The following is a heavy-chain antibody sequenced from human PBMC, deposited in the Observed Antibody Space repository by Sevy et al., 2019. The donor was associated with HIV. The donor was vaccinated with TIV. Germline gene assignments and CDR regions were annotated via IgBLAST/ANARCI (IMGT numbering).Heavy chain of an antibody. CDR2: ISGPGSTT. V-gene: IGHV3-23*01. D-gene: IGHD4-17*01. CDR3: AKGDEPATDCLDYVPNAFDV. CDR1: GFTFTNYA. Sequence: GGSLRLSCAASGFTFTNYAMSWVRQAPGKGLEWVSSISGPGSTTYYADSVKGRFSISRDNSKNTLYLQMNSLRVDDSAVYYCAKGDEPATDCLDYVPNAFDVWGQGTVVTVSS. J-gene: IGHJ3*01.